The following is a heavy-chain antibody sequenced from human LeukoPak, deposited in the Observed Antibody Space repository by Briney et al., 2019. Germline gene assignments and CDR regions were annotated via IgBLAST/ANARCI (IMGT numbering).Heavy chain of an antibody. CDR2: ISSNVGST. D-gene: IGHD4-17*01. CDR1: GFTFSSYA. J-gene: IGHJ3*02. CDR3: VKVYYGDYYGGNGFDI. Sequence: GGSLRLSCSASGFTFSSYAMHWVRQAPGKGLEYVSAISSNVGSTYYADSVKGRFTISRDNSKSTLYLQMSSLRAEDTAVYYCVKVYYGDYYGGNGFDIWGQGTMVTVSS. V-gene: IGHV3-64D*06.